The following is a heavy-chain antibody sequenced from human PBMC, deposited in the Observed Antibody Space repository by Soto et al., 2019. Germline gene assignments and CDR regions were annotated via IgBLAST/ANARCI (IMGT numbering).Heavy chain of an antibody. Sequence: GESLKISCKGSGYSFTSYWISWVRQMPGKGLEWMGRIDPSDSYTNYSPSFQGHVTISADKSISTACLQWSSLKASDTAMYYCARRGPPLYYYYGMDVWGQGTTVTVSS. CDR1: GYSFTSYW. CDR3: ARRGPPLYYYYGMDV. J-gene: IGHJ6*02. CDR2: IDPSDSYT. V-gene: IGHV5-10-1*01.